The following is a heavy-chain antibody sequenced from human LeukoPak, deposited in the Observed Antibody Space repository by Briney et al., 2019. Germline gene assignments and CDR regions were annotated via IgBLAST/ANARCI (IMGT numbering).Heavy chain of an antibody. Sequence: GGSLRPSCAASGFTFSTYWMSWVRQAPGKGLEWVANIKQDGSEKYYVDSVKGRFTISRDNAKNSLYLQMNSLRAEDTAVYYCARVGYSSGFPFDYWGQGILVTVSS. CDR1: GFTFSTYW. V-gene: IGHV3-7*01. D-gene: IGHD6-19*01. CDR2: IKQDGSEK. J-gene: IGHJ4*02. CDR3: ARVGYSSGFPFDY.